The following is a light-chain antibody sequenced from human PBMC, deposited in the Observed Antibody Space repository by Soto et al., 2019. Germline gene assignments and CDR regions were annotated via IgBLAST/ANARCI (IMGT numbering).Light chain of an antibody. J-gene: IGLJ1*01. CDR3: KSFTAGVTYV. CDR2: GVS. CDR1: SSDVGGYNH. V-gene: IGLV2-14*01. Sequence: QSVLTQPASVSGSPGQSITISCTGTSSDVGGYNHVSWYQQHPGKAPKLMIYGVSSRPSGVSNRFSGSKSGNTASLTISGLQAEDGADYYCKSFTAGVTYVFGTGTKVTVL.